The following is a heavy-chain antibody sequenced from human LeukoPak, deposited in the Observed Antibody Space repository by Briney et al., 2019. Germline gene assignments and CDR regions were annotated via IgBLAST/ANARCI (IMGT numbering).Heavy chain of an antibody. Sequence: GGSLRLSCAASGFTFRNSAMSWVRQAPGKGLEWVSTISGGGGSTYYADSVKGRFTISRDNPKNTLYLQMNNLRAEDTAVYYCAKDEYGSGSRAFDSWFDPWGQGTLVTVSS. CDR2: ISGGGGST. J-gene: IGHJ5*02. CDR1: GFTFRNSA. D-gene: IGHD3-10*01. CDR3: AKDEYGSGSRAFDSWFDP. V-gene: IGHV3-23*01.